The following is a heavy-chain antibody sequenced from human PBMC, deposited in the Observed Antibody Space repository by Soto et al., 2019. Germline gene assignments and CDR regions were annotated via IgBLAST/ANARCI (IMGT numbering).Heavy chain of an antibody. Sequence: EVQLLESGGGLVQPGGSLRLSCAASGFTFSSYAMSWVRQAPGKGLEWVSAISGSGGSTYYADSVKGRFTISRATCNKSLDRHTARQPTQDTAICYCAAYPRPRLFCVSGYWGQGTLLTVSS. CDR2: ISGSGGST. CDR1: GFTFSSYA. V-gene: IGHV3-23*01. CDR3: AAYPRPRLFCVSGY. J-gene: IGHJ4*02. D-gene: IGHD1-26*01.